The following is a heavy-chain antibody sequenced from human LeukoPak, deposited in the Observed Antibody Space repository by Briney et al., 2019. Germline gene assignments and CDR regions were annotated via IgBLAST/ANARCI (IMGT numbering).Heavy chain of an antibody. D-gene: IGHD3-22*01. CDR3: AKDRGRYYDSSGYYWGYYFDS. Sequence: ASVKVSCKASGYTFTSYYMHWVRQAPGQGLEWMGIINPSGGSTSYAQKFQGRVTMTRDTSTSTVYMELSSLRSEDTAVYYCAKDRGRYYDSSGYYWGYYFDSWGQGILVTVST. J-gene: IGHJ4*02. CDR2: INPSGGST. V-gene: IGHV1-46*01. CDR1: GYTFTSYY.